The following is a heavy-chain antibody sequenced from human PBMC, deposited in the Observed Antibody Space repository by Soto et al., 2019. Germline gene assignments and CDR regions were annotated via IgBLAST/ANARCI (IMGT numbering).Heavy chain of an antibody. D-gene: IGHD2-2*02. J-gene: IGHJ3*02. CDR2: ISSTSNPI. CDR1: GFTFSSYS. Sequence: EAQLVESGGGLVKPGGSLRLSCVDSGFTFSSYSMNWVRQAPGKGLEWVSSISSTSNPIFYADSVKGRFTISRDNAKSSLYLQMNSLRAGDTAVYFCLGGGRGYTRDDVLDTWGQGTMVTVSS. CDR3: LGGGRGYTRDDVLDT. V-gene: IGHV3-21*06.